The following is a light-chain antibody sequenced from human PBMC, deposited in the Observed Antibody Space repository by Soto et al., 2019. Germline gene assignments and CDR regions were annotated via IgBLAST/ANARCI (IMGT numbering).Light chain of an antibody. J-gene: IGLJ2*01. V-gene: IGLV2-14*03. CDR2: DVN. Sequence: QSALTQPASVSGSPGQSITISCTGTNSDIGAFDYVSWYQHQPGKAPRLLIYDVNNWPSGVSDRFSGSKSGNTASLTISGLQAEDEEVYYCRSYTTPTPVVFGGGTKLTVL. CDR3: RSYTTPTPVV. CDR1: NSDIGAFDY.